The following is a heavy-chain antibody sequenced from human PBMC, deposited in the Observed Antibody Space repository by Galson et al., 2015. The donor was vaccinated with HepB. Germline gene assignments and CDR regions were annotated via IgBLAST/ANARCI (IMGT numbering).Heavy chain of an antibody. Sequence: SLRLSCAASGFTFSSYSMNWVRQAPGKGLEWVSSISSSSSYIYYADSVKGRFTISRDNAKNSLYLQMNSLRAEDTAVYYCARGGDCTGGVCSRPDDAFDIWGQGTMVTVSS. V-gene: IGHV3-21*01. J-gene: IGHJ3*02. CDR2: ISSSSSYI. CDR1: GFTFSSYS. CDR3: ARGGDCTGGVCSRPDDAFDI. D-gene: IGHD2-8*02.